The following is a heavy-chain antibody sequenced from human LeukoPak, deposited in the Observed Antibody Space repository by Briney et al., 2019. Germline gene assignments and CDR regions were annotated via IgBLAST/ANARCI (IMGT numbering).Heavy chain of an antibody. V-gene: IGHV3-53*01. Sequence: GGSLRLSCAASGFIVSSNYMSWVRQAPGKGLEWVSVIYSGGSTYYADSVKGRFTISRDNAKNSLYVQMNSLRAEDTAVYYCAREEGAFDIWGQGTMVTVSS. J-gene: IGHJ3*02. CDR3: AREEGAFDI. CDR1: GFIVSSNY. CDR2: IYSGGST.